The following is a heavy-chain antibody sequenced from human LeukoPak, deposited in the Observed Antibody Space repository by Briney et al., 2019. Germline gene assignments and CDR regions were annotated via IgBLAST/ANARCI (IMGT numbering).Heavy chain of an antibody. CDR1: GYSFTNYW. D-gene: IGHD6-13*01. V-gene: IGHV5-51*01. CDR2: IYPGDSET. CDR3: ARQKQQLVNWFDP. Sequence: GESLKLSCKGSGYSFTNYWIGWVRQMPGKGLEWMGIIYPGDSETRYSPSFQGQVTISADKSITTAYLQWSSLKASDTAMYYCARQKQQLVNWFDPWGQGTLVTVSS. J-gene: IGHJ5*02.